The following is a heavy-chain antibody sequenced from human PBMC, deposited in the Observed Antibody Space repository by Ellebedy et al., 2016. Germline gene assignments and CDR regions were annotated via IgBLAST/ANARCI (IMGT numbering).Heavy chain of an antibody. CDR2: IKQDGSGK. V-gene: IGHV3-7*01. D-gene: IGHD1-26*01. Sequence: GGSLRLXXAASGFTFSTYWMSWARQAPGKGLEWVANIKQDGSGKYYVDSVKGRFTISRDNAKNSLYLQMNSLRAEDTAVYYCARANNAYYDYWGQGTLVAVSS. CDR3: ARANNAYYDY. CDR1: GFTFSTYW. J-gene: IGHJ4*02.